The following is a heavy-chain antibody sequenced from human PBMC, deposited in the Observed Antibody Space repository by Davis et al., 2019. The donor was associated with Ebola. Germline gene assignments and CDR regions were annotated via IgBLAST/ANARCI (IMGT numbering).Heavy chain of an antibody. J-gene: IGHJ4*02. CDR1: GGSFSGYY. CDR2: INHSGST. CDR3: ARGGGISSSRAFDY. Sequence: PSETLSLTCAVYGGSFSGYYWSWIRQPPGKGLEWIGEINHSGSTNYNPSLKSRVTISVDTSKNQFSLKLSSVTAADTAVYYCARGGGISSSRAFDYWGQGTLVTVSS. V-gene: IGHV4-34*01. D-gene: IGHD6-13*01.